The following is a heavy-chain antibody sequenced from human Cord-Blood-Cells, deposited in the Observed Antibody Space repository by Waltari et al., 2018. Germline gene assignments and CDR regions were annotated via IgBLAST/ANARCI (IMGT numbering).Heavy chain of an antibody. CDR1: GYTFTGYY. V-gene: IGHV1-2*02. D-gene: IGHD2-15*01. CDR3: SVASLDCSGGSCPFDY. CDR2: INPNSGGT. J-gene: IGHJ4*02. Sequence: QVQLVQSGAEVKKPGASVKVSCKASGYTFTGYYLHWVRQAPGQGLERMGWINPNSGGTNYAQKFQGRVTMTRDTSISTAYMELSRLRSDDTAVYYCSVASLDCSGGSCPFDYWGQGTLVTVSS.